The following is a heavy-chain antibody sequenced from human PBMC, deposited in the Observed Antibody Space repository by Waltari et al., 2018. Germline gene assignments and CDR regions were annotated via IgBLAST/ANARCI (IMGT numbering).Heavy chain of an antibody. V-gene: IGHV3-23*01. CDR1: GFTFSSYA. CDR3: AKDGAAAGLYYFDY. CDR2: ISGSVGST. J-gene: IGHJ4*02. Sequence: EVQLLESGGGLVQPGGSLRLSCAASGFTFSSYAMRWVRQAPGKGLEWVSAISGSVGSTYDADSVKGRFTISRDNSKNTLYLQMNSLRAEDTAVYYCAKDGAAAGLYYFDYWGQGTLVTVSS. D-gene: IGHD6-13*01.